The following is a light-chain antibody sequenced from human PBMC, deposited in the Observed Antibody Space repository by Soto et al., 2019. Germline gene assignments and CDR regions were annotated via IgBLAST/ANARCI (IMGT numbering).Light chain of an antibody. CDR3: QQSYSTLIT. J-gene: IGKJ5*01. V-gene: IGKV1-39*01. CDR1: QSISNY. CDR2: AAS. Sequence: DIQMTPSPSSLSASVGDRVTITCRASQSISNYLNWYQQKPGKAPKLLIYAASSLQSGVSSRFSGSGSGTDFTLTISSLQPEDFATYYCQQSYSTLITFGQGTRLEIK.